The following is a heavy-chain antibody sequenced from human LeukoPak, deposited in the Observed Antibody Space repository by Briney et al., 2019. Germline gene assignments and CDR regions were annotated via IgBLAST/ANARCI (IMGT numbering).Heavy chain of an antibody. CDR1: GFTFINYA. V-gene: IGHV3-23*01. Sequence: GGSLRLSCEASGFTFINYAMNWVRQAPEKGLEWVSTVSGPGTTTYYADSVKGRFTVSRDNSKNTVFLQMDSLRAEDTAVYYCATRRSGNYFATFDYWDQGILVTVSS. J-gene: IGHJ4*02. CDR3: ATRRSGNYFATFDY. D-gene: IGHD3-22*01. CDR2: VSGPGTTT.